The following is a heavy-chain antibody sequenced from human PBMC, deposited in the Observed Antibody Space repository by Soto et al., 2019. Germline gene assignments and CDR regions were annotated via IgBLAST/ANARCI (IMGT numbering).Heavy chain of an antibody. D-gene: IGHD3-16*01. CDR3: ARGSRANWGDY. V-gene: IGHV3-64*01. Sequence: PGGSLRLSCAASGFTFSSYAMHWVRQAPGKGLEYVSAISSNGGSTYYANSVKGRFTISRDNSKNTLYLQMGSLRAEDMAVYYCARGSRANWGDYWGQGTLVTVSS. CDR2: ISSNGGST. J-gene: IGHJ4*02. CDR1: GFTFSSYA.